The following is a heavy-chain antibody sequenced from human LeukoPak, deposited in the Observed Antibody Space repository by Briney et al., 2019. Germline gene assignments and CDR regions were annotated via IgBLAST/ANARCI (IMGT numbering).Heavy chain of an antibody. CDR1: GYTFTGYY. D-gene: IGHD6-19*01. V-gene: IGHV1-2*02. Sequence: GASVKVSCKASGYTFTGYYMHWVRQAPGQGLEWMGWINPNSGGTNYAQKFQGRVTMTRNTSISTAYMDLSSLRSEDTAVYYCARGTGWNSRGAFDIWGQGTMVTVSS. CDR2: INPNSGGT. CDR3: ARGTGWNSRGAFDI. J-gene: IGHJ3*02.